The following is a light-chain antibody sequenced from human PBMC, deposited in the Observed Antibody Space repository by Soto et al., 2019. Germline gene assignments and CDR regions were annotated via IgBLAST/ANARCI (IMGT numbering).Light chain of an antibody. CDR2: DAS. CDR1: QSVISY. J-gene: IGKJ1*01. Sequence: EIVLTQSPATLSLSPGEIATLSCRASQSVISYLAFYQQKPGQAPRLLIYDASNRATGIPARFSGSGSGTDFTLTISSLEPEDFAVYYCQQRSNWPRWTFGQGTKVDIK. CDR3: QQRSNWPRWT. V-gene: IGKV3-11*01.